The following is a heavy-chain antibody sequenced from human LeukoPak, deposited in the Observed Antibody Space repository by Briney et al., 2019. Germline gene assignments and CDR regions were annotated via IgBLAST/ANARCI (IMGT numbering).Heavy chain of an antibody. D-gene: IGHD4-17*01. CDR2: INPNSGGT. CDR3: ARAAHDYGVITYDY. V-gene: IGHV1-2*02. Sequence: ASVRVSCKPSGYTFTGYYMHWVRQAPGQGLEWMGWINPNSGGTNYAQKFQGRVTMTRDTSISTAYMELSRLRSDDTAVYYCARAAHDYGVITYDYWGQGTLVTVSS. J-gene: IGHJ4*02. CDR1: GYTFTGYY.